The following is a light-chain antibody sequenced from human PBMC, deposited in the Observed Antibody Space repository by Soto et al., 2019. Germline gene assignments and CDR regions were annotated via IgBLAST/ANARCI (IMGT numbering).Light chain of an antibody. CDR2: WAS. CDR1: QSVLYSSNSKNY. J-gene: IGKJ4*01. Sequence: DIVMTQSPDSLAVSLGERATINCKSSQSVLYSSNSKNYLAWYQQKPGQPPKLLIYWASTRESGVPDRFSGSGSGTDFTLTISSLQAEDVAVYYCQQYYSTPPALTFGGGTKVEIK. CDR3: QQYYSTPPALT. V-gene: IGKV4-1*01.